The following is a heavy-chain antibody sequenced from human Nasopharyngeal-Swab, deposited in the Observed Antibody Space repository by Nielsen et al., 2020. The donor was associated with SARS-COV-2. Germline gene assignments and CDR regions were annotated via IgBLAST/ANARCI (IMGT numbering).Heavy chain of an antibody. CDR3: AKEAGYYDILTGYYLSLGYGMDV. J-gene: IGHJ6*02. V-gene: IGHV3-30*18. D-gene: IGHD3-9*01. CDR1: GFTFSSYG. Sequence: GESLKISCAASGFTFSSYGMHWVRQAPGKGLEWVAVISYDGSNKYYADSVKGRFTIPRDNSKNTLCLQMNSLRAEDTAVYYCAKEAGYYDILTGYYLSLGYGMDVWGQGTTVTVSS. CDR2: ISYDGSNK.